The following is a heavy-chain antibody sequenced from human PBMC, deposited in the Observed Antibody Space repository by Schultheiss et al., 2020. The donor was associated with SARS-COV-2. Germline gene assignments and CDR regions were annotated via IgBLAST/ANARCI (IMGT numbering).Heavy chain of an antibody. Sequence: SETLSLTCTVSGGSISSYYWSWIRQPPGKGLEWIGEISHSGSTNYNPSLKSRVTISVDTSKNQFSLKLSSVTAADTAVYYCARGGLRGEGFDPWGQGTLVTVSS. V-gene: IGHV4-34*01. CDR1: GGSISSYY. CDR3: ARGGLRGEGFDP. CDR2: ISHSGST. D-gene: IGHD4-17*01. J-gene: IGHJ5*02.